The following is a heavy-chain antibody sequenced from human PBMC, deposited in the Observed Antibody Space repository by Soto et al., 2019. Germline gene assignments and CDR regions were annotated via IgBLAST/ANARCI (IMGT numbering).Heavy chain of an antibody. V-gene: IGHV3-23*01. Sequence: EEQLLESGGGLVQPGGSLRLSCAASGFTFSSYAMTWVRQAPGKGLEWVSGIGGTGSPTHYADSVKGRFTVSRDNSKNPLYLRMNSLRAEDTAVYYCAKTRWYWYFDLWGRGTLVTVSS. D-gene: IGHD2-15*01. CDR2: IGGTGSPT. CDR1: GFTFSSYA. J-gene: IGHJ2*01. CDR3: AKTRWYWYFDL.